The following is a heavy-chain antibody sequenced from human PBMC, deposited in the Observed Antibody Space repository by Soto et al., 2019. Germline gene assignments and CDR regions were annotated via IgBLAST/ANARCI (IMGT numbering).Heavy chain of an antibody. CDR1: FASFSSNSYH. D-gene: IGHD2-15*01. J-gene: IGHJ4*02. Sequence: PSETLSLTCSVSFASFSSNSYHWGWIRQPPGRGLEWIGSISYTGTTYYSPSLKGRVTISADTSKKQFSLKLDSATAADTAVYYCARLVVVAPVANVWGQGTLVTVSS. CDR3: ARLVVVAPVANV. V-gene: IGHV4-39*01. CDR2: ISYTGTT.